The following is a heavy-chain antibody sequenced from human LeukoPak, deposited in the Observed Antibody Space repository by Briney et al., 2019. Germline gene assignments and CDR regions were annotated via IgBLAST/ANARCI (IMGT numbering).Heavy chain of an antibody. V-gene: IGHV3-23*01. CDR1: GFTFDNYA. J-gene: IGHJ4*02. CDR3: ARGGAARSFDY. CDR2: ISGSGGST. Sequence: GGSLRLSCAASGFTFDNYAMTWVRQAPGKGLEWVSAISGSGGSTYYADSVKGRFTISRDNSKNTLYLQMSSLRAEDTAVYFCARGGAARSFDYWGQGILVTVSS. D-gene: IGHD6-6*01.